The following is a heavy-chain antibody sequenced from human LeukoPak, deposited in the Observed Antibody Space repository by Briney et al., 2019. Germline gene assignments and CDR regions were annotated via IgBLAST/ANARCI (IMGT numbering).Heavy chain of an antibody. CDR2: IISSAASA. D-gene: IGHD4-11*01. CDR3: AKSAPSKY. J-gene: IGHJ4*02. Sequence: GGSLRLSCTVSGLTFGDYAMSWVRQAPGKGLEWVSHIISSAASADYADSVKGRFTISRDNSKNTLYLQMTSLRAEDTAVYYCAKSAPSKYWGQGTLVTVSS. CDR1: GLTFGDYA. V-gene: IGHV3-23*01.